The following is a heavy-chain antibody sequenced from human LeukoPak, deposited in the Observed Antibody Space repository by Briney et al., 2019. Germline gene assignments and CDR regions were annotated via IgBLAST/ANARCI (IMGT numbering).Heavy chain of an antibody. CDR1: GFTFRNYD. CDR2: IGSSGSPI. J-gene: IGHJ4*02. D-gene: IGHD3-16*01. Sequence: GGSLRLSCAASGFTFRNYDMSWVRQAPGKGLEWVSFIGSSGSPIYYADSVKGRFTISRENAKNSLYLQMSSLRVEDTAVYYCARGPAGDPFDHWGQGTLVTVSS. V-gene: IGHV3-48*03. CDR3: ARGPAGDPFDH.